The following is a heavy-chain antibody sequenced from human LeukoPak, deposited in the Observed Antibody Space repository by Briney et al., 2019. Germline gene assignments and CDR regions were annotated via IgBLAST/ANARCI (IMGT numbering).Heavy chain of an antibody. CDR1: GYTFTGYY. D-gene: IGHD3-10*01. CDR2: INPNSGGT. J-gene: IGHJ6*04. V-gene: IGHV1-2*04. CDR3: ARSGGRSYYGSGSYSVFSSDYYYYYGMDV. Sequence: ASVKVSCKASGYTFTGYYMHWVRLAPGQGLEWMGWINPNSGGTNYAQKFQGWVTMTRDTSISTAYMELSRLRSDDTAVYYCARSGGRSYYGSGSYSVFSSDYYYYYGMDVWGKGTTVTVSS.